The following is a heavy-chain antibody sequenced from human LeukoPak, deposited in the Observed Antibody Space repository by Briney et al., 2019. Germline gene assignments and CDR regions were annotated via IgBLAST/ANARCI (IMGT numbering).Heavy chain of an antibody. Sequence: GRSLRLSCAASGFTFSSYGMHWVRQAPGKGLEWVAVIWYDGSNKYYADSVKGRFTISRDNSKNTLYLQMNSLRAEDTAVYYCARGDDGGNPTGYWGQGTLVTVSS. CDR3: ARGDDGGNPTGY. J-gene: IGHJ4*02. D-gene: IGHD4-23*01. V-gene: IGHV3-33*01. CDR2: IWYDGSNK. CDR1: GFTFSSYG.